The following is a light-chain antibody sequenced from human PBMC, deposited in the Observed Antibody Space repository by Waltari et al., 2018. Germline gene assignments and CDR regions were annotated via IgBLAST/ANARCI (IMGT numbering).Light chain of an antibody. Sequence: ASLGASVKLTCTLSSGHSSNVIAWLPQQPEKGPRYLMKVNSDGSHSKGDKIPDRFSGSSSGTEHYLTISSLQSEDEADYYCQTGGHGTWVFGGGTKLTVL. CDR3: QTGGHGTWV. CDR1: SGHSSNV. V-gene: IGLV4-69*01. J-gene: IGLJ3*02. CDR2: VNSDGSH.